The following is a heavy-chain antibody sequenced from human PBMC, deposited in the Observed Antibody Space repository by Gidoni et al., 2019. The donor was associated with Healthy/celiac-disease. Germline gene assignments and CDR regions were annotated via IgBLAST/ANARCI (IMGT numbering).Heavy chain of an antibody. CDR2: IYYSGST. CDR3: ARGGVTRPITTIDY. CDR1: GCSLSRSRYY. V-gene: IGHV4-39*01. J-gene: IGHJ4*02. Sequence: QLQLQESGPGLVKPSETLSLTCTVSGCSLSRSRYYWGWIRQPPGKGLEWIGSIYYSGSTYYNPSLKSRVTISVDTSKNQFSLKLSSVTAADTAVYYCARGGVTRPITTIDYWGQGTLVTVSS. D-gene: IGHD3-16*01.